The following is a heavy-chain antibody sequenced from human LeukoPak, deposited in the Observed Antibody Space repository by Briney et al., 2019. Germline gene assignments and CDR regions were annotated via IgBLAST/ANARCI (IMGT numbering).Heavy chain of an antibody. Sequence: GGSLRLSCAASGFTFNNYCMNWVRQAPGKGLEWVSSISSSSNYIYYADSVKGRFTISRDNAKNSLYLQMNSLRAEDTAVYYCARDPEWLKTYYYYGMDVWGQGTTVTVSS. V-gene: IGHV3-21*01. CDR3: ARDPEWLKTYYYYGMDV. CDR2: ISSSSNYI. J-gene: IGHJ6*02. D-gene: IGHD3-3*01. CDR1: GFTFNNYC.